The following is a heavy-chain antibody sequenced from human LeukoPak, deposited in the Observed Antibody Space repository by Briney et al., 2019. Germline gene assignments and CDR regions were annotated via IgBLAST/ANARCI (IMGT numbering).Heavy chain of an antibody. J-gene: IGHJ6*02. CDR2: ISSSDSTI. CDR1: GFTFSSYE. Sequence: GGSLRLSCAASGFTFSSYEMNWVRQAPGKGLEWVSYISSSDSTIYCADSVKGRFTISRDNAKNSLYLQMNSLRAEDTAVYYCATHSSSWTLGMDVWGQGTTVTVSS. D-gene: IGHD6-13*01. CDR3: ATHSSSWTLGMDV. V-gene: IGHV3-48*03.